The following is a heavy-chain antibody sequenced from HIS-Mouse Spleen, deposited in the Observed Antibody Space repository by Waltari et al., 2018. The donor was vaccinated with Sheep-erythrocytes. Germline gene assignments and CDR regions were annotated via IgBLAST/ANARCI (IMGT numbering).Heavy chain of an antibody. D-gene: IGHD2-2*01. V-gene: IGHV3-9*01. CDR2: ISWNSGSI. Sequence: EVQLVESGGGLVQPGRSLRLSCEASGFTFDYCAMHWVRQAPGKGLEWVSGISWNSGSIGYADSVKGRFTISRDNAKNSLYLQMNSLRAEDTALYYCAKDISRNIAVVPAAVGDYWGQGTLVTVSS. CDR1: GFTFDYCA. J-gene: IGHJ4*02. CDR3: AKDISRNIAVVPAAVGDY.